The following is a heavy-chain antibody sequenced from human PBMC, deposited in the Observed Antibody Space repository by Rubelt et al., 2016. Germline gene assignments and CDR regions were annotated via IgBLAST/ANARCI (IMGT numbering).Heavy chain of an antibody. D-gene: IGHD2-21*01. CDR1: GFNFDTYT. CDR2: ISSRDTYS. J-gene: IGHJ6*02. Sequence: EVQLVESGGGQVKPGGSLRLSCVGSGFNFDTYTMNWVRQAPGKGLEWVSSISSRDTYSHYTDSVRGRFTISRDTAKNSLFLQMDGLRGEDTAAYYCARRLAAQYGLDLWGQGTTVTVSS. V-gene: IGHV3-21*01. CDR3: ARRLAAQYGLDL.